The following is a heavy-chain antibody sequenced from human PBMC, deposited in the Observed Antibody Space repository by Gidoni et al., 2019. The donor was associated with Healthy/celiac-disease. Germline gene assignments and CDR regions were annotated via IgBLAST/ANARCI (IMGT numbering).Heavy chain of an antibody. CDR2: ISGSGGST. Sequence: EVQLLESGGGLVQPGGSLRLACAATGFTFSSYAMSWVRQAPGKGLDWVSAISGSGGSTYYADSVKGRFTISRDNSKNTLYLQMNSLRAEDTAVYYCAKLPAQLGSFDYWGQGTLVTVSS. D-gene: IGHD6-13*01. J-gene: IGHJ4*02. CDR3: AKLPAQLGSFDY. V-gene: IGHV3-23*01. CDR1: GFTFSSYA.